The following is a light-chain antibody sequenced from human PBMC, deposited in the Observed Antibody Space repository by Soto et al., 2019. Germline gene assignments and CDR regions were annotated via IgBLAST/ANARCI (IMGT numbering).Light chain of an antibody. CDR1: QSVLYNSNNKNH. Sequence: DFVMTQAPDSLAVSLGERATINCKSSQSVLYNSNNKNHLGWFQQKPGHPPKLLIYGAFFRPSGVPDRFSGRGSGTDFTLTISRLQDEDVAVYYCQQYYSIPFTFGQGTKLEI. CDR3: QQYYSIPFT. CDR2: GAF. V-gene: IGKV4-1*01. J-gene: IGKJ2*01.